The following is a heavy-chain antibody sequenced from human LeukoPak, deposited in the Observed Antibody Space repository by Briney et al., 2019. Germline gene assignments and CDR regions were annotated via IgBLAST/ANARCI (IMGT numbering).Heavy chain of an antibody. J-gene: IGHJ6*03. Sequence: GGSLRLSCAASGFTFSSYAMHWVCQPPPKGLAWVAVISYDGSNKYYADSAKDRRTLFRDNSRHTLYLQMNSLRAEDTAVYYCARAGYCSGGSCMGGYMDVWGKGATVTVSS. D-gene: IGHD2-15*01. CDR3: ARAGYCSGGSCMGGYMDV. CDR2: ISYDGSNK. V-gene: IGHV3-30*04. CDR1: GFTFSSYA.